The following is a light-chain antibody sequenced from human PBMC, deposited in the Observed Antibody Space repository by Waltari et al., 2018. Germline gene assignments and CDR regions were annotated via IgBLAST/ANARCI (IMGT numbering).Light chain of an antibody. CDR2: DVT. Sequence: WYHQDPGKAPRLMMYDVTKRPSGVPDRFSGSKSGNTASLTVSGLQAEDEADYYCSSYAGSNIVIFGGGTKLTVL. CDR3: SSYAGSNIVI. J-gene: IGLJ2*01. V-gene: IGLV2-8*01.